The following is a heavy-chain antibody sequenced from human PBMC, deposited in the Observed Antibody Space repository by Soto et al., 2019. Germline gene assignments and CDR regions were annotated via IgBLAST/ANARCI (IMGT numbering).Heavy chain of an antibody. CDR2: ISYDGSNK. J-gene: IGHJ4*02. CDR3: ARGGWGYCSGGSCSYPFDY. D-gene: IGHD2-15*01. V-gene: IGHV3-30-3*01. CDR1: GFTFSSYA. Sequence: QVQLVESGGGVVQPGRSLRLSCAASGFTFSSYAMHWVRQAPGKGLEWVAVISYDGSNKYYADSVKGRFTISRDNSKNTLYLQMNSLRAEDTAVYYCARGGWGYCSGGSCSYPFDYWGQGTLVTVSS.